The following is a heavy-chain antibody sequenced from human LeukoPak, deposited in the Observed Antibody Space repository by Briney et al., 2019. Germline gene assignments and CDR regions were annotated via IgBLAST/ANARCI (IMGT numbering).Heavy chain of an antibody. CDR3: AREHSGYDFPGRDYYYMDV. CDR1: GFTFSNFA. V-gene: IGHV3-23*01. J-gene: IGHJ6*03. D-gene: IGHD5-12*01. Sequence: GGSLRLSCAASGFTFSNFALSWVRQAPGKGLEWVSAISGRGRGGSTNYADSVKGRFTISRDNAKNSLYLQMNSLRAEDTAVYYCAREHSGYDFPGRDYYYMDVWGKGTTVTVSS. CDR2: ISGRGRGGST.